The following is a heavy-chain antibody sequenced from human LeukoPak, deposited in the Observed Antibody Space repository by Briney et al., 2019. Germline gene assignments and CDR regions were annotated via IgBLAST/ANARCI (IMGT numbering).Heavy chain of an antibody. J-gene: IGHJ4*02. Sequence: SETLSLTCAVYGGSFSGYYWSWIRQPPGKGLEWIGEINHSGSTNYNPSLKSRVTISVDTSKNQFSLKLSSVTAADTAVYYYARGVAVAGTGTYYFDYWGQGTLVTVSS. D-gene: IGHD6-19*01. CDR1: GGSFSGYY. V-gene: IGHV4-34*01. CDR3: ARGVAVAGTGTYYFDY. CDR2: INHSGST.